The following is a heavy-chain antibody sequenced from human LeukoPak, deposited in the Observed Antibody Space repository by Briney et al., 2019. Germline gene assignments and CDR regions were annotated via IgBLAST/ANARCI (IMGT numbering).Heavy chain of an antibody. J-gene: IGHJ4*02. Sequence: PSETLSLTCTVSGGSISSSSYYWGWLRQPPGKGLEWIGSIYYSGSTYYNPSLKSRVTISVDTSKNQFSLKLSSVTAADTAVYYCARVESGWYDVPFDYWGQGTLVTVSS. CDR1: GGSISSSSYY. CDR2: IYYSGST. D-gene: IGHD6-19*01. CDR3: ARVESGWYDVPFDY. V-gene: IGHV4-39*07.